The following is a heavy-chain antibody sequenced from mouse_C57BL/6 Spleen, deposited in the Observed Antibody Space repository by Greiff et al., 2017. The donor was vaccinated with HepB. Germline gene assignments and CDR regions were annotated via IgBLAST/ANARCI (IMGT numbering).Heavy chain of an antibody. CDR3: ARPHYYGSSRYAMDY. CDR1: GYTFTDYY. J-gene: IGHJ4*01. V-gene: IGHV1-75*01. Sequence: QVQLKESGPELVKPGASVKISCKASGYTFTDYYINWVKQRPGQGLEWIGWIFPGSGSTYYNEKFKGKATLTVDKSSSTAYMLLSSLTSEDSAVYFCARPHYYGSSRYAMDYWGQGTSVTVSS. D-gene: IGHD1-1*01. CDR2: IFPGSGST.